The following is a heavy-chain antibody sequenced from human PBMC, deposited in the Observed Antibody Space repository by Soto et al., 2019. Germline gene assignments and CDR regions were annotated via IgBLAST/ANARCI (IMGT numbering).Heavy chain of an antibody. CDR2: IYHSGGS. Sequence: QVQLQESGPGLVKPSQTLSLTCAVSGDSISSTNWWTWVRQPPGKGLEWIGEIYHSGGSNYNPSLRGRVTISVDKSKNQFSLRLSSVTAADTAVYYWARVPGIVGATHVEGWGQGTLVTVSS. V-gene: IGHV4-4*02. CDR3: ARVPGIVGATHVEG. J-gene: IGHJ4*02. CDR1: GDSISSTNW. D-gene: IGHD1-26*01.